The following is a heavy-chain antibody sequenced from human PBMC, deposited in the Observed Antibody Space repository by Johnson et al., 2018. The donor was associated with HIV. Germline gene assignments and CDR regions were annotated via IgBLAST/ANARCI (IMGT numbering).Heavy chain of an antibody. J-gene: IGHJ3*02. CDR3: ARDRYSGSFTLGAFDI. CDR2: IYSGGST. V-gene: IGHV3-53*01. CDR1: GFTVSSNY. D-gene: IGHD1-26*01. Sequence: VQLVESGGGLIQPGGSLRLSCAASGFTVSSNYMSWVRQAPGKGLEWVSVIYSGGSTYYADSVKGRFTISRDNSQNTLSLQMNSLGVDDTAFYYCARDRYSGSFTLGAFDIWGQGTVVTVSS.